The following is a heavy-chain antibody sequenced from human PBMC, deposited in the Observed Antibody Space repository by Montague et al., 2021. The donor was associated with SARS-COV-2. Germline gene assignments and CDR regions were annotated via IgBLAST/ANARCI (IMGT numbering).Heavy chain of an antibody. D-gene: IGHD4-17*01. Sequence: SETLSLICTVSGRSMRSARFYRVWIRQPPGRSLEWIGYVLYSGTSYYNPTLKSRVTISADTSKYEFFLELTSVTAADTAVYYCAIEAGDHGDFGGIYYYNAVDVWGQGTTVTVSS. CDR2: VLYSGTS. CDR3: AIEAGDHGDFGGIYYYNAVDV. CDR1: GRSMRSARFY. J-gene: IGHJ6*02. V-gene: IGHV4-39*01.